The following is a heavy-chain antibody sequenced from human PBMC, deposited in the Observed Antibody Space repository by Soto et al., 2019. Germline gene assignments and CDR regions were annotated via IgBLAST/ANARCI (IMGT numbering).Heavy chain of an antibody. D-gene: IGHD5-18*01. Sequence: GGSLRLSCAASGFTLSSRWIHWVRQAPGKGLEWVSRIGISGGSTYSGDSVKGRFTISRDNSKNTLYLQMNSLRAEDTAVYYCARDGLGAYTYGSYYFDYWGQGTLVTVSS. J-gene: IGHJ4*02. V-gene: IGHV3-23*01. CDR3: ARDGLGAYTYGSYYFDY. CDR1: GFTLSSRW. CDR2: IGISGGST.